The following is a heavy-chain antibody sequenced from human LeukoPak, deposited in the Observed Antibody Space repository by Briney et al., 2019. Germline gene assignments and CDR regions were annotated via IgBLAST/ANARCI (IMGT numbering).Heavy chain of an antibody. J-gene: IGHJ3*02. Sequence: SETLSLTCAVYSASFSGYYWSWIRQSPGRGLEWIGEINYSGSTNYNPSLQSRITISIDTSKNQFSLKLSSVTAADTAVYYCASYSSSSLSPAFDIWGQGTMVTVSS. CDR1: SASFSGYY. CDR2: INYSGST. D-gene: IGHD6-6*01. CDR3: ASYSSSSLSPAFDI. V-gene: IGHV4-34*10.